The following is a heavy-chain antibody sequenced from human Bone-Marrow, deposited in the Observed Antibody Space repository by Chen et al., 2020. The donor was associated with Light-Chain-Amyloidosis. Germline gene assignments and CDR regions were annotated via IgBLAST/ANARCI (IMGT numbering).Heavy chain of an antibody. D-gene: IGHD2-21*02. CDR3: ARVMVMTAMHWDAFDT. CDR1: GFSVSRES. V-gene: IGHV3-53*02. Sequence: EMELVETGGGFVQPGGSLGLSCVVSGFSVSRESMTWVRQAPGKGLEWVSVLYSAGKTYYTDSVRGRFTISRDDSKSTLYLQMNSLRAEDTAMYYCARVMVMTAMHWDAFDTWGQGTMVTVSS. J-gene: IGHJ3*02. CDR2: LYSAGKT.